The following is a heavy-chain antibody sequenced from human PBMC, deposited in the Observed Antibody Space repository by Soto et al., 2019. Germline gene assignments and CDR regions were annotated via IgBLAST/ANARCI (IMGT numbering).Heavy chain of an antibody. V-gene: IGHV3-23*01. J-gene: IGHJ5*02. D-gene: IGHD6-19*01. Sequence: EVQLLESGGGLVQPGGYLSLSCAASGFTFSNYAMSWVRQAPGKGLEWVSGIDHSGGSTYYADSVKGRFTISRDNSKNTLYLQMNSLRAEDTAVYYCANLYSSGGKDWFDPWGQGTLVTVSS. CDR3: ANLYSSGGKDWFDP. CDR1: GFTFSNYA. CDR2: IDHSGGST.